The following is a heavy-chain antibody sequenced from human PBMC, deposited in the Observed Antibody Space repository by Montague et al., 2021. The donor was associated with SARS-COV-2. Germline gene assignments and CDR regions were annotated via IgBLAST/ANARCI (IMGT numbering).Heavy chain of an antibody. CDR2: INHSGYT. J-gene: IGHJ4*02. D-gene: IGHD5-12*01. Sequence: SETLSLTCAVYGASSSNYYWSWIRQSPGKGLEWVGEINHSGYTDYNPSLESRLTISLDSSKKQFSLKMTPVTAADTAIYYCASAPRYSFGFWAYRGQGTLVSVSS. CDR3: ASAPRYSFGFWAY. CDR1: GASSSNYY. V-gene: IGHV4-34*01.